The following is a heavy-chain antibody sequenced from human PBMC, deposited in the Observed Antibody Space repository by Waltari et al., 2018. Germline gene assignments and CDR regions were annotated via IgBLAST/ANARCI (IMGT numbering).Heavy chain of an antibody. Sequence: QLQLQESGPGLLKPSGTLSLTCTVSDDSISSGDYYWGWIRQSPGKGPEWIGSVYYSGSTSYNTSLKRRVTISVDTSKKQFSLKLSSVTAADTAVYYCARSLHIFRAAAGMVDYWGQGTLVTVSS. CDR2: VYYSGST. CDR3: ARSLHIFRAAAGMVDY. CDR1: DDSISSGDYY. J-gene: IGHJ4*02. V-gene: IGHV4-39*01. D-gene: IGHD6-13*01.